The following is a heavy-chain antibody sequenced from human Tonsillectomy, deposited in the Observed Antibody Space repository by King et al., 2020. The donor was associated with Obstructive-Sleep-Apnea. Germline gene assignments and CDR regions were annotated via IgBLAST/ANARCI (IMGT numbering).Heavy chain of an antibody. CDR1: GDSISSSKW. D-gene: IGHD3-10*01. Sequence: VQLQESGPGLVKPSGTLSLTCAVSGDSISSSKWWTWVRQPPGKGLEWIGEIYHNGSTNYNPFLKSRVTISIGKSKNQFSLKLDSVTAADTAIYYCARIGTYYYGSGYFDYWGQGTLVTVSS. V-gene: IGHV4-4*02. J-gene: IGHJ4*02. CDR3: ARIGTYYYGSGYFDY. CDR2: IYHNGST.